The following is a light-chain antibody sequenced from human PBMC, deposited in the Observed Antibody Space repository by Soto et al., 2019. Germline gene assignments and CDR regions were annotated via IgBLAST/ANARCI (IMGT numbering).Light chain of an antibody. J-gene: IGKJ2*01. V-gene: IGKV1-39*01. Sequence: DIQMTQSPSSLSASVGDRVTITCRASQTSSRYLNWYQQKAGKAPRVLIYSAATLQSGVPPRFSGSGSGTHFTLTISSLQPEDVATYFCQQGYNSPFTFGQGTKVEMK. CDR3: QQGYNSPFT. CDR2: SAA. CDR1: QTSSRY.